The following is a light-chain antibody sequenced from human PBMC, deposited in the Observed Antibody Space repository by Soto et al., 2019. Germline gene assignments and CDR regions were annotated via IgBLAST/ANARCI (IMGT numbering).Light chain of an antibody. CDR1: QRVSSY. CDR2: DAS. Sequence: EIVLTQSPATLSLSPGDRATLSCRASQRVSSYLAWYQQKPGQAPRLLIYDASNRATGIPARFSGSGSGTDFTLTISSLEPEDFAVYYCQQRSNWPPYTFGQGTKLAIK. V-gene: IGKV3-11*01. CDR3: QQRSNWPPYT. J-gene: IGKJ2*01.